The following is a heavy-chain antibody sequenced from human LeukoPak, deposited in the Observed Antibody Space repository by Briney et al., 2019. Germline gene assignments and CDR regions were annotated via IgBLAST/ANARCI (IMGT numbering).Heavy chain of an antibody. D-gene: IGHD1-26*01. V-gene: IGHV1-69*05. CDR1: GGTFSSYA. CDR3: AREQRGGLSGSLGGLFASYYTYYYMDV. Sequence: SVKVSCKASGGTFSSYAISWVRQAPGQGLEWMGGIIPIFGTANYAQKFQGRVTITTDESTSTAYMELSSLRSEDTAVYFCAREQRGGLSGSLGGLFASYYTYYYMDVWGRGTTVSVSS. CDR2: IIPIFGTA. J-gene: IGHJ6*03.